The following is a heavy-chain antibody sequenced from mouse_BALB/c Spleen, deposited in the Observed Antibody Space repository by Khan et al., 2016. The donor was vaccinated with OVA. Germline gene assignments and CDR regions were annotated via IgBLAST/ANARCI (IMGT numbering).Heavy chain of an antibody. CDR1: GYSFTGYF. CDR2: INPHIGET. Sequence: VQLQQSGPELVRPGASVKISCKASGYSFTGYFMNWVMQSHGKSLEWIGRINPHIGETFYNQRFKDQATLTVDESSNPAHMELRSLASDDSAVEYCTRIYRSDFDYGGQGTSLTDSS. D-gene: IGHD1-1*01. J-gene: IGHJ2*03. V-gene: IGHV1-20*02. CDR3: TRIYRSDFDY.